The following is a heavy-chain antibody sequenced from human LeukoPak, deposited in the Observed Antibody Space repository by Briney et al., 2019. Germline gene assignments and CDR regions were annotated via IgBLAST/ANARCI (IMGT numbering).Heavy chain of an antibody. Sequence: ASVKVSCKASGYTFTSYAMHWVRQAPGQSLEWMGWINTGNSNTKYSQEFQGRVTITRDTSASTAYMELSSLRSEDTAVYYCARVPLWSGYSSGWYPAFDIWGQGTMVTVSS. CDR3: ARVPLWSGYSSGWYPAFDI. CDR1: GYTFTSYA. V-gene: IGHV1-3*03. J-gene: IGHJ3*02. CDR2: INTGNSNT. D-gene: IGHD6-19*01.